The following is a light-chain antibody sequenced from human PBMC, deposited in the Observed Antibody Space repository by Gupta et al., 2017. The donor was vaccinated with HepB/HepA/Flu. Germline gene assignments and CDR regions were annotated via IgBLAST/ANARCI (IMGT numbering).Light chain of an antibody. Sequence: NFMLTQPHSVSESPGTTVTISCTRSSGNLASNYVQWYQQRPGRAPRTVIYEDRDRPSGVPDRFSGSIDRSSNAASLTISGLKTEDEAIYYCQSYDVDSQPVFGGGTKLTVL. CDR1: SGNLASNY. CDR2: EDR. CDR3: QSYDVDSQPV. V-gene: IGLV6-57*03. J-gene: IGLJ7*01.